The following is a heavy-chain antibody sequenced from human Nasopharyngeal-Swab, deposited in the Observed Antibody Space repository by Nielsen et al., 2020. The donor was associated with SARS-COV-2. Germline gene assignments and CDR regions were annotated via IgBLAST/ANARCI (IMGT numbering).Heavy chain of an antibody. CDR3: AREVLESYYYYYYMDV. Sequence: GGSLRPSCAASGFPFSIYWMSWVRQAPGKGLEWVAKIKQDGIEKYYVDSVKGRFTIARDNAKNSLYLQMNSLKAEDTAVYYCAREVLESYYYYYYMDVWGKGTTVTVSS. CDR1: GFPFSIYW. D-gene: IGHD3-3*01. J-gene: IGHJ6*03. V-gene: IGHV3-7*01. CDR2: IKQDGIEK.